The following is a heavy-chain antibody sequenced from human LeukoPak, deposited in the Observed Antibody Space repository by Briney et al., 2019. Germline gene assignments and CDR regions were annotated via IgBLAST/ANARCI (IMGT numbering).Heavy chain of an antibody. D-gene: IGHD2-21*01. CDR1: GYTFTGYY. Sequence: ASVKVSCKASGYTFTGYYMHWVRQAPGQGLEWMGWINPNSGGTNYAQKFQGWVTMTRDTSISTAYMELSRLRSDDTAVYYCARDLYCGGDCYYLPWGQGTLVTVSS. J-gene: IGHJ5*02. CDR3: ARDLYCGGDCYYLP. V-gene: IGHV1-2*04. CDR2: INPNSGGT.